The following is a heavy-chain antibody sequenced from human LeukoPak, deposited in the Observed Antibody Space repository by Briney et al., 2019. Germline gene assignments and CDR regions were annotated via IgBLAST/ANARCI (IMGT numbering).Heavy chain of an antibody. CDR3: ARLPNDLLTGSEPSYYFHMDV. V-gene: IGHV4-61*02. CDR2: IYTSGST. J-gene: IGHJ6*03. Sequence: SETLSLTCTVSGGSISSGSYYWSWIRQPAGKGLEWIGLIYTSGSTNYNPSLKSRVTLSLDTSKNQFSLKLSSVTAADTAVYYCARLPNDLLTGSEPSYYFHMDVWGKGTTVTVSS. D-gene: IGHD3-9*01. CDR1: GGSISSGSYY.